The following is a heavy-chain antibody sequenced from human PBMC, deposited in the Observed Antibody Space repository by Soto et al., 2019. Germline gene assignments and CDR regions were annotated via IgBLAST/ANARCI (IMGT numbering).Heavy chain of an antibody. D-gene: IGHD3-10*02. CDR2: IY. CDR1: GGSISSHNYY. J-gene: IGHJ5*02. Sequence: QLQLQESGPGLVRPSETLSLTCSVSGGSISSHNYYWAWIRQSPGKGLEWIGSIYYDNPSLKSRVTISVDTSKNQLSLKLNAVTAADTAVYYCARHVRGAVTMNWFDPCGQGTLVTVSS. V-gene: IGHV4-39*01. CDR3: ARHVRGAVTMNWFDP.